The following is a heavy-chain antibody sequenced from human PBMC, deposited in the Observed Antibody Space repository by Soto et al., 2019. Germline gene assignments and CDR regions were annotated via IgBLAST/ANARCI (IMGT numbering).Heavy chain of an antibody. CDR1: GFTFSSYG. V-gene: IGHV3-33*01. CDR3: ARDPLYCSSTSCSCYYYYGMDV. Sequence: QVQLVESGGGVVQPGRSLRLSCAASGFTFSSYGMHWVRQAPGKGLEWVAVIWYDGSNKYYADSVKGRFTISRDNSKNTLYLQMNSLRAEDTAVYYCARDPLYCSSTSCSCYYYYGMDVWGQGTTVTVSS. D-gene: IGHD2-2*01. J-gene: IGHJ6*02. CDR2: IWYDGSNK.